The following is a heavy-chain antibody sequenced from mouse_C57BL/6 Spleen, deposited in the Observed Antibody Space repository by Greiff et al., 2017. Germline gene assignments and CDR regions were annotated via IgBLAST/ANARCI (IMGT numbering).Heavy chain of an antibody. CDR3: ARTDYSNHYGGAMDY. D-gene: IGHD2-5*01. Sequence: VQLQQSGPELVKPGASVKISCKASGYAFSSSWMNWVKQRPGKGLEWIGRIYPGDGDTNYNGKFKGKGTLTADKSSSTAYMQLSSLTSEDSAVYFCARTDYSNHYGGAMDYWGQGTSVTVAS. CDR2: IYPGDGDT. J-gene: IGHJ4*01. V-gene: IGHV1-82*01. CDR1: GYAFSSSW.